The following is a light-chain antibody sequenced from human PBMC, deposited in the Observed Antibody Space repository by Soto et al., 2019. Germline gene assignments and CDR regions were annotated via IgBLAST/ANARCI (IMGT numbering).Light chain of an antibody. CDR3: SSYTSSSTLV. CDR1: SSDVGGYNY. Sequence: QSALTQPASVSGSPGQSITISCTGTSSDVGGYNYVSWYQQHPGKAPKLMIYDVSNRPSGVSNRFSGSKSGNTASLTISGLQAEDEDDYYCSSYTSSSTLVFGGGTKLTVL. V-gene: IGLV2-14*01. J-gene: IGLJ2*01. CDR2: DVS.